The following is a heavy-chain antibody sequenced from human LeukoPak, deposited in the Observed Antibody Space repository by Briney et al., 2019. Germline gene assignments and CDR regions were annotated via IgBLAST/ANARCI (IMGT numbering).Heavy chain of an antibody. V-gene: IGHV3-11*04. J-gene: IGHJ4*02. CDR2: ISSSGSTI. D-gene: IGHD6-13*01. CDR3: ASSIRSAAGTPYFDY. Sequence: PGGSLRLSCAASGFTFSDYCMSWIRQAPGKGLEWVSYISSSGSTIYYADSVKGRFTISRDNAKNSLYLQMNSLRAEDTAVYYCASSIRSAAGTPYFDYWGQGTLVTVSS. CDR1: GFTFSDYC.